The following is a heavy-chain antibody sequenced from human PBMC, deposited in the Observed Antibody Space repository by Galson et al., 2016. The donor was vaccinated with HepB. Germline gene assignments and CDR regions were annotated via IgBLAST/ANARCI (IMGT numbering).Heavy chain of an antibody. CDR1: GFPFSERG. D-gene: IGHD2/OR15-2a*01. J-gene: IGHJ4*02. CDR2: DSMDGRRK. V-gene: IGHV3-30*18. CDR3: AKRHEYCPPVGCSVDY. Sequence: SLRLSCAASGFPFSERGMHWVRQAPGKGLEWVAADSMDGRRKWYADSVKGRFTISRDSSNNVLFLHLSSLRTDDTAVYFCAKRHEYCPPVGCSVDYWGQGTLVSVSS.